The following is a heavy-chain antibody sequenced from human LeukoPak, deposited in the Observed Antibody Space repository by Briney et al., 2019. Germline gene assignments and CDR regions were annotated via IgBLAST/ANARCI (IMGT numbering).Heavy chain of an antibody. Sequence: SGTLSLTCAVSSDSISNNNWWSWVRQPPGRGLEWIGEIYHSGSTNYNPSLKSRVTISVDNSKNQFSLKLTSVTAADTAVYYCARGETGALDYWGQGTLVTVSS. CDR2: IYHSGST. CDR1: SDSISNNNW. V-gene: IGHV4-4*02. D-gene: IGHD4/OR15-4a*01. J-gene: IGHJ4*02. CDR3: ARGETGALDY.